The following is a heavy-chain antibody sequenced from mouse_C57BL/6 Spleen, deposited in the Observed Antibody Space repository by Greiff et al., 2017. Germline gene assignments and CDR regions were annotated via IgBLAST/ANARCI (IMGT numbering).Heavy chain of an antibody. CDR1: GFSLTSYG. Sequence: VKVVESGPGLVQPSQSLSITCTVSGFSLTSYGVHWVRQSPGKGLEWLGVIWRGGSTDYNAAFMSRLSITKDNSKSQVFFKMNSLQADDTAIYYCAIPYYYGSSYAMDYWGQGTSVTVSS. CDR2: IWRGGST. CDR3: AIPYYYGSSYAMDY. V-gene: IGHV2-5*01. J-gene: IGHJ4*01. D-gene: IGHD1-1*01.